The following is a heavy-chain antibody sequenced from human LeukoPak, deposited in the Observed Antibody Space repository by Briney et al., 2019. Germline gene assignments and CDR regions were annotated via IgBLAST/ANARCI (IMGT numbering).Heavy chain of an antibody. D-gene: IGHD2-2*01. CDR1: GGSINSYY. J-gene: IGHJ5*02. V-gene: IGHV4-59*12. Sequence: SETLSLTCTVSGGSINSYYWSWIRQPPGKGLEWIAYIYYSGSTNYNPSLKSRVTISVDRSKNQFSLKLSSVTAADTAVYYCARERSARYCSSTSCYENWFDPWGQGTLVTVSS. CDR2: IYYSGST. CDR3: ARERSARYCSSTSCYENWFDP.